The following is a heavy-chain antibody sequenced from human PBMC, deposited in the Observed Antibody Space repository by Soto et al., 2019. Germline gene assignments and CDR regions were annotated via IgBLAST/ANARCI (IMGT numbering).Heavy chain of an antibody. Sequence: QVQLVQSGAEVKKPGASVKVSCKASGYTFTSYAMHWVRQAPGQRLEWMGWINAGNGNTKYSQKFQGRVTITRDTSASTAYRELSSLRSEDTAVYYCARGHIYYYYGMDVWGQGTTVTVSS. D-gene: IGHD2-21*01. J-gene: IGHJ6*02. V-gene: IGHV1-3*01. CDR1: GYTFTSYA. CDR3: ARGHIYYYYGMDV. CDR2: INAGNGNT.